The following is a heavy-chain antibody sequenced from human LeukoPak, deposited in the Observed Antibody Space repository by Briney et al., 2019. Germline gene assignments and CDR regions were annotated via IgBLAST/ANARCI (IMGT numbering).Heavy chain of an antibody. CDR2: IYTRGST. CDR3: CGSSGYYSNWFDP. D-gene: IGHD3-22*01. V-gene: IGHV4-4*07. CDR1: GGPISSYY. J-gene: IGHJ5*02. Sequence: SETLSLTCTVSGGPISSYYGSWLRQPTGKGLEWVGRIYTRGSTSYNPSLKSRVTMSVDTSKSQFSLKLSSVTAADTAVYYCCGSSGYYSNWFDPWGQGTLVTVSS.